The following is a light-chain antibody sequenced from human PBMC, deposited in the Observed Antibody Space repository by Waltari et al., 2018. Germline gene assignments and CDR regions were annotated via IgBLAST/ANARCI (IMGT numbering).Light chain of an antibody. J-gene: IGKJ1*01. CDR1: QSVCSN. Sequence: EIVMTQSPVTLSVSPGERATLSCRASQSVCSNLAWYPQKPGQAPSLLIYGASTRANGIPGRFSGSGSGTEFTLTLSSLQSEDFAVYYCQQYNKWPRTFGQGTKVEIK. CDR2: GAS. CDR3: QQYNKWPRT. V-gene: IGKV3-15*01.